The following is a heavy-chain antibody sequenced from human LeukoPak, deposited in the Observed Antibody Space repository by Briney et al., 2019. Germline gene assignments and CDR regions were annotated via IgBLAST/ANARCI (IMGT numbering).Heavy chain of an antibody. CDR1: GYTFFTSD. CDR3: ASTPGPKSGYSYGYRVPGGMDV. Sequence: ASVKVSCKASGYTFFTSDVSWVRQAPGQGLEWMGWISAYNGKTNYAQKFQGRVTMTTDTSTNTAYMELSSLRSEDTAVYYCASTPGPKSGYSYGYRVPGGMDVWGQGTTVTVSS. D-gene: IGHD5-18*01. J-gene: IGHJ6*02. V-gene: IGHV1-18*01. CDR2: ISAYNGKT.